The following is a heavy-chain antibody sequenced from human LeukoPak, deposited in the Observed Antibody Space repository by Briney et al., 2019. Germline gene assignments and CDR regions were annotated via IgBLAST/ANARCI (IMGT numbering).Heavy chain of an antibody. J-gene: IGHJ6*02. V-gene: IGHV3-43*02. Sequence: AGGSLRLSCAASGMNFERYAMHWVRQRPGKGLEWVGVISADGKADHADAVKGRFTVSRDNSKGSLSLQMSSLRDEDTALYYCATWAFYHDLDVWGQGTTVIVSS. CDR2: ISADGKA. CDR3: ATWAFYHDLDV. D-gene: IGHD1-26*01. CDR1: GMNFERYA.